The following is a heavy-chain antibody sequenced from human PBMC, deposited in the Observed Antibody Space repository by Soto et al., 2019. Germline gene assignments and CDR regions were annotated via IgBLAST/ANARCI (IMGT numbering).Heavy chain of an antibody. J-gene: IGHJ4*02. Sequence: QVQLVESGGGVVQPGRSLRLSCAASGFSFSYYGMHWVRQAPGKGLEWVAVILYDGSNEWYSDSVKGRFTISRDNSRNTVYLQTNSLRVEDTAVYYCAREDWDTARYRLDYWGQGTVVTVSS. V-gene: IGHV3-33*05. D-gene: IGHD5-18*01. CDR3: AREDWDTARYRLDY. CDR2: ILYDGSNE. CDR1: GFSFSYYG.